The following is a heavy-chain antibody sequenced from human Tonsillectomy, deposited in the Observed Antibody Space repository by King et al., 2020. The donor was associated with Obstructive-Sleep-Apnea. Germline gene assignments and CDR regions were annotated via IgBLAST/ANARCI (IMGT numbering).Heavy chain of an antibody. J-gene: IGHJ4*02. Sequence: QLVQSGAEVKKPGASVKVSCKASGYTFSDYYMHWVRQAPGQGPEWMGWINPHNGGTNYARDFRGRVTMTGDTSISTVYMELWSLTSDDTAIYYCAREPYSGSLDFWGQGTLVTVST. V-gene: IGHV1-2*02. CDR3: AREPYSGSLDF. CDR2: INPHNGGT. CDR1: GYTFSDYY. D-gene: IGHD6-13*01.